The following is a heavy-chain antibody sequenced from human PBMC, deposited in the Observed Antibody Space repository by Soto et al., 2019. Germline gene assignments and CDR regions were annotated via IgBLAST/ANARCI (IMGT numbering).Heavy chain of an antibody. CDR3: ASDGGYCSGGSCSYPVLYYYGMDV. CDR1: GFTFSSYA. V-gene: IGHV3-30-3*01. Sequence: QVQLVESGGGVVQPGRSLRLSCAASGFTFSSYAMHWVRQAPGKGLEWVAVISYDGSNKYYADSVKGRFTISRDNSKNTVYLQRNSRRAEATAVYSCASDGGYCSGGSCSYPVLYYYGMDVWGQGTTVTVSS. CDR2: ISYDGSNK. J-gene: IGHJ6*02. D-gene: IGHD2-15*01.